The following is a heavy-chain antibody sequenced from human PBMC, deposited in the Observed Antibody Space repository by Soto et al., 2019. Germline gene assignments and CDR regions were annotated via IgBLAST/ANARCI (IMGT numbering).Heavy chain of an antibody. CDR2: ISYDGSNK. D-gene: IGHD6-25*01. CDR3: AKDRRPNYYYGIEV. J-gene: IGHJ6*02. CDR1: GFTFSSYG. V-gene: IGHV3-30*18. Sequence: QVQLVESGGGVVQPGRSLRLSCAASGFTFSSYGMHWVRQAPGKGLEWVAVISYDGSNKYYADSVKGRFTISRDNSKNTQHPQMNSLRAEVTAVYYCAKDRRPNYYYGIEVWGQGTTVTVSS.